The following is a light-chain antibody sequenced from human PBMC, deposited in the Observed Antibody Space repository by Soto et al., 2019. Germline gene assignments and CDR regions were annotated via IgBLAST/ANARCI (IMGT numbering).Light chain of an antibody. CDR1: QTVSTY. Sequence: DTQMTQSPSSLSASVGDRIIITCRASQTVSTYLNWYQQKPGKAPTLLISATSTLQSGVPSRFSGSGSGTDFTLTITSLQPEDFATYYCQQTYTTPRTFGQGTKVDIK. CDR3: QQTYTTPRT. J-gene: IGKJ1*01. V-gene: IGKV1-39*01. CDR2: ATS.